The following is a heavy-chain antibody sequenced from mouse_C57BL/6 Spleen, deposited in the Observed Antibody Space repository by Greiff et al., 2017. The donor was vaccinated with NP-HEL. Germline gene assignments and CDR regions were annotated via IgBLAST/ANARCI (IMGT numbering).Heavy chain of an antibody. J-gene: IGHJ2*01. Sequence: EVKLVESGGGLVKPGGSLKLSCEASGFTFSDYEINWVRQTPEKGLEWIAYISSGSSTIYYADTVKGRCTLSTDKAKNTLFLQMISLRSEDTAMYYCARHSGSSLDYWGQGTTLTVSS. D-gene: IGHD1-1*01. V-gene: IGHV5-17*01. CDR3: ARHSGSSLDY. CDR1: GFTFSDYE. CDR2: ISSGSSTI.